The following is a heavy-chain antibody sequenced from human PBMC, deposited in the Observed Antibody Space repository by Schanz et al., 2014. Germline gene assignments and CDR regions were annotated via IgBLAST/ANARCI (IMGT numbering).Heavy chain of an antibody. D-gene: IGHD2-2*01. CDR3: ARGEWSTSQFDY. CDR2: IHHSGST. CDR1: GGSFSGYY. V-gene: IGHV4-34*01. Sequence: QVQLQQWGAGLLKPSETLSLTCAVYGGSFSGYYWTWIRQPPGKGLGWIGEIHHSGSTNYNPSLKSRVPIQMDTSKNQFSLKLTSVTAADTAVYYCARGEWSTSQFDYWGHGTLVTVSS. J-gene: IGHJ4*01.